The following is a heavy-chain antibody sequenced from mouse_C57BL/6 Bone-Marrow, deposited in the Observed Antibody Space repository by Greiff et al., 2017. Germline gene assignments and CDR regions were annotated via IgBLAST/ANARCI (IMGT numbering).Heavy chain of an antibody. J-gene: IGHJ4*01. CDR1: GTTFTNDW. V-gene: IGHV1-64*01. D-gene: IGHD2-4*01. CDR2: MHPNGGSP. CDR3: ASSYDYDDYTMDY. Sequence: QVQLQQPGAELVKPGASVKLSCKASGTTFTNDWMHWVKHRPGQGLEWSGMMHPNGGSPDYNERFKSEATLSVDKASRTAYMELSSPTSEDPAVYYCASSYDYDDYTMDYWGQGTSVTVSS.